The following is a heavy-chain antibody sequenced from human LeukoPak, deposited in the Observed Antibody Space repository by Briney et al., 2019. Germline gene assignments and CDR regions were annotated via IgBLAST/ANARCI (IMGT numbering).Heavy chain of an antibody. CDR1: GFTLSNYA. D-gene: IGHD3-9*01. V-gene: IGHV3-23*01. Sequence: GGSLRLSCAASGFTLSNYAMSWVRQAPGKGLEWVSAITGSGGNTYYADSVKGRFTISRDNSKNTVFLQMNSLRAEDTAVYYCAKWGDYDVLTGYYVSDYWGQGTLVTVSS. CDR3: AKWGDYDVLTGYYVSDY. CDR2: ITGSGGNT. J-gene: IGHJ4*02.